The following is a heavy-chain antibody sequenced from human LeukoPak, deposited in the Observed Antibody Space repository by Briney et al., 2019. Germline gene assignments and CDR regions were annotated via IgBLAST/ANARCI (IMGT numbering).Heavy chain of an antibody. J-gene: IGHJ4*02. CDR2: ISAYNGNT. CDR1: GYTFTSYG. Sequence: ASVTVSCKASGYTFTSYGISWVRQAPGQGLEWMGWISAYNGNTNYAQKLQGRVTMTTDTSTSTAYMELRSLRSDDTAVYYCARGKRYYDSSGYFWYFDYWGQGTLVTVSS. CDR3: ARGKRYYDSSGYFWYFDY. V-gene: IGHV1-18*01. D-gene: IGHD3-22*01.